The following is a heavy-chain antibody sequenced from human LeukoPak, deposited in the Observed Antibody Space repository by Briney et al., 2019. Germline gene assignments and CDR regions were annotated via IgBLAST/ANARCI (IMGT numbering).Heavy chain of an antibody. CDR3: AKLGGHPVYNYYVHV. V-gene: IGHV3-23*01. J-gene: IGHJ6*03. CDR2: IIDSCDTT. Sequence: GGSLRLSCTASGFNFSRYAMSWVRQAPGKGLEWVSGIIDSCDTTYHANSVKGRFTISRDNSKNTLYLQMNSLRAEDTAVYYCAKLGGHPVYNYYVHVGGKGTTVAVS. D-gene: IGHD3-16*01. CDR1: GFNFSRYA.